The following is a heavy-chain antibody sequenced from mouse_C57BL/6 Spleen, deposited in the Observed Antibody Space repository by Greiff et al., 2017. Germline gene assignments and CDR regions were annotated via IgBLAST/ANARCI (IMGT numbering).Heavy chain of an antibody. V-gene: IGHV7-1*01. Sequence: EVKLQESGGGLVQSGRSLRLSCATSGFTFSDFYMEWVRQAPGKGLEWIAASRNKANDYKTEYSASVKGRFIVSRDTSQTLLYLQKNALSAEDTAIYYCAGEKVAMDYWGQGTSVTVSS. CDR3: AGEKVAMDY. CDR1: GFTFSDFY. CDR2: SRNKANDYKT. J-gene: IGHJ4*01.